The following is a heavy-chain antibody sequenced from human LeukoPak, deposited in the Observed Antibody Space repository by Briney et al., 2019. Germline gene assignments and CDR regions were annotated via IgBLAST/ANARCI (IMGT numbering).Heavy chain of an antibody. CDR1: GFTFSGYG. CDR2: IWYDGSNK. Sequence: PGGSLRLSCAASGFTFSGYGMHWVRQAPGKGLEWVAVIWYDGSNKYYADSVKGRFTISRDNSKNTPYLQMNSLRAEDTAVYYCARELGGYFDYWGQGTLVTVSS. D-gene: IGHD3-3*01. CDR3: ARELGGYFDY. V-gene: IGHV3-33*01. J-gene: IGHJ4*02.